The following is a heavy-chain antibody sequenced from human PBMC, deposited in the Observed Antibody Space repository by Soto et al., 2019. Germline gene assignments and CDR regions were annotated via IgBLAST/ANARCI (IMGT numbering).Heavy chain of an antibody. Sequence: GGSLRLSCAASGFTFISYSGNWVRQTPGKGLEWVSSISSSSSYIYYADSVKGRFTISRDNAKNSLYLQMNSLRAEDTAVYYCARGVWRYCSGGSCYSAAFDIWGQGTMVTVSS. V-gene: IGHV3-21*01. J-gene: IGHJ3*02. CDR2: ISSSSSYI. CDR1: GFTFISYS. D-gene: IGHD2-15*01. CDR3: ARGVWRYCSGGSCYSAAFDI.